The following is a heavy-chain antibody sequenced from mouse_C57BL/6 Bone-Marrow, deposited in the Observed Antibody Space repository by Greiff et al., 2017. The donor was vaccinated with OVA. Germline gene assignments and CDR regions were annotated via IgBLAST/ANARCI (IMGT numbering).Heavy chain of an antibody. J-gene: IGHJ3*01. Sequence: EVQLVESGAELVKPGASVKLSCTASGFNIKDYYMHWVQQRTEQGLEWIGSIDTEDGENKYAPQFKGKATITADTSTNTVYLQLSSLTSEDTAFYYCARLLRPWIAYWGQGTLVTVSA. CDR3: ARLLRPWIAY. V-gene: IGHV14-2*01. CDR2: IDTEDGEN. CDR1: GFNIKDYY. D-gene: IGHD1-2*01.